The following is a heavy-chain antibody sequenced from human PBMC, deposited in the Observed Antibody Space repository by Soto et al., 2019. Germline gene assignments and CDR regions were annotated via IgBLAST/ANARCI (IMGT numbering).Heavy chain of an antibody. CDR1: GFTFSSYW. V-gene: IGHV3-7*01. Sequence: GGSLRLSCAASGFTFSSYWMSWVRQAPGKGLEWVANIKQDGSEEYYVDSVKGRFTISRDNAKNSLYLQMNSLRAEDTAVYYCARRIAARFPYYYYYMDVWGKGTTVTVSS. D-gene: IGHD6-6*01. CDR3: ARRIAARFPYYYYYMDV. J-gene: IGHJ6*03. CDR2: IKQDGSEE.